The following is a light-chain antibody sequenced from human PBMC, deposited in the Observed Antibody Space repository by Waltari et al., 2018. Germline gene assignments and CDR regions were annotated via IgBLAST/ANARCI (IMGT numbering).Light chain of an antibody. CDR2: AAS. Sequence: DIQMTQSPSPLSASLGDRVTITCRASQNIKNYLNWYQQKPGEAPKVLIYAASSLQSGVPSRFSGSGSGTDFTLTISNLQPEDFATYFCQQSFSFPVTFGQGTKVDIK. V-gene: IGKV1-39*01. J-gene: IGKJ1*01. CDR1: QNIKNY. CDR3: QQSFSFPVT.